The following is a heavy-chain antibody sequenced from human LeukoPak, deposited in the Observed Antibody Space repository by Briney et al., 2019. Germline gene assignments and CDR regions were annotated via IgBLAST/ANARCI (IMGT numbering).Heavy chain of an antibody. CDR2: ISGSGGST. V-gene: IGHV3-23*01. CDR1: GFTFSSYG. D-gene: IGHD3-10*01. Sequence: GGSLRLSCAASGFTFSSYGMSWVRQAPGKGLEWVSAISGSGGSTYYADSVKGRFTISRDNSKNTLYLQMNSLGAEDTAVYYCARSIMVRGVNGNGHWFDPWGQGTLVTVSS. CDR3: ARSIMVRGVNGNGHWFDP. J-gene: IGHJ5*02.